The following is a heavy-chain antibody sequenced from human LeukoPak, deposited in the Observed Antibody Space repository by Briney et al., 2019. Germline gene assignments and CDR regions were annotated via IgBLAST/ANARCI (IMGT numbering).Heavy chain of an antibody. Sequence: PSETLSLTCAVSGGSISSGGYSWSWIRQPPGKGLEWIGYIYHSGSTDYNPSLKSRVTISVDTSQNHFSLKLSSVTAADTAVYYCARSSRGTSDYYGMDVWGQGTTVTVSS. CDR3: ARSSRGTSDYYGMDV. CDR1: GGSISSGGYS. D-gene: IGHD1-1*01. J-gene: IGHJ6*02. CDR2: IYHSGST. V-gene: IGHV4-30-2*02.